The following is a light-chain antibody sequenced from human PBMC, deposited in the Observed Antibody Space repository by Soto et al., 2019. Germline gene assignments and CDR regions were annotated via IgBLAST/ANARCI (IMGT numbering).Light chain of an antibody. CDR2: AYS. Sequence: QSVLTQPPSVSGAPGQRVTISCTGSSSNIGAGYDVHWYQQLPGTAPKLLIFAYSSRPSGVPDRFSGSRSATSASLAITGLPAWDGADLSCPSFDKSLGGSVFGGGTKLTLL. CDR1: SSNIGAGYD. J-gene: IGLJ2*01. CDR3: PSFDKSLGGSV. V-gene: IGLV1-40*01.